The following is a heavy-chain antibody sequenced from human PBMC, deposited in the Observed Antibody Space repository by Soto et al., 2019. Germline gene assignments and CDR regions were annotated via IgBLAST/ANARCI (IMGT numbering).Heavy chain of an antibody. V-gene: IGHV4-4*02. CDR2: INQSGSP. Sequence: QVQLQESGPGLVKPSGTLSLTCAVSSGTISSRNWWTWVRQPPGKGLEWMGEINQSGSPNYNPSLRSRVSISVDKSKSQFFLKLSSVTAADTAIYAGAGLGMVAAHREFDPWGQGTLVTVSS. J-gene: IGHJ5*02. D-gene: IGHD2-15*01. CDR3: AGLGMVAAHREFDP. CDR1: SGTISSRNW.